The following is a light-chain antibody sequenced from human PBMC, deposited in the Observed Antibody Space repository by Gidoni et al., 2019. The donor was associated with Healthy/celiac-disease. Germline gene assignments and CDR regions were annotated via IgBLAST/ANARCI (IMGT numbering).Light chain of an antibody. CDR2: GNS. Sequence: QSVLTQPPSVSGAPGQRVTISCTGSSSNIGAGYDVHWYQQLPGTAPKLLIYGNSNRPSGVPDLFSGSKSCTSASLAITGLQAEDEADYYCQSYDSSLSEVVFGGGTKLTVL. V-gene: IGLV1-40*01. J-gene: IGLJ2*01. CDR3: QSYDSSLSEVV. CDR1: SSNIGAGYD.